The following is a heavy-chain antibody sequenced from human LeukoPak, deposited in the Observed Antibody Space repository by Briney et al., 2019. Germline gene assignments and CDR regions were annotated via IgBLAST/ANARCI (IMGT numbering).Heavy chain of an antibody. CDR3: ASSYSVTYYYYYGMDV. Sequence: ASVKVSCKASGYTFTSYDINWVRQATGQGLEWMGWMNPNSGNTGYAQKFQGRVTMTRNTSISTAYMELSSLRSEDTAMYYCASSYSVTYYYYYGMDVWGQGTTVTVSS. J-gene: IGHJ6*02. CDR1: GYTFTSYD. D-gene: IGHD1-26*01. V-gene: IGHV1-8*01. CDR2: MNPNSGNT.